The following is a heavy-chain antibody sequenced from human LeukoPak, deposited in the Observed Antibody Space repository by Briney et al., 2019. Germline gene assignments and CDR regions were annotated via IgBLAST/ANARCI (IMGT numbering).Heavy chain of an antibody. CDR1: GYTLTELS. CDR3: ATRHLLGGYSYGFWY. J-gene: IGHJ4*02. Sequence: ASVKVSCKVSGYTLTELSMHWVRQAPGKGLEWMGGFDPEDGGTIYAQKFQGRVTMTEDTSTDTAYMELSSLRSEDTAVYYCATRHLLGGYSYGFWYWGQGTLVTVSS. D-gene: IGHD5-18*01. V-gene: IGHV1-24*01. CDR2: FDPEDGGT.